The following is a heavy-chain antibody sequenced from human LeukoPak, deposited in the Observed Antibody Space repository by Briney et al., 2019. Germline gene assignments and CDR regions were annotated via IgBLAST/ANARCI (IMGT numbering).Heavy chain of an antibody. CDR2: ISAYNGHT. V-gene: IGHV1-18*01. CDR3: ARVRWEYQLLSGFDP. Sequence: ASVKVSCKASGYTFTSYGITWVRQAPGQGLEWMGWISAYNGHTNYAQKLQGRVTMTTDTPTSTAYMELRSLRSDDTAVYYCARVRWEYQLLSGFDPWGQGTLVTVSS. J-gene: IGHJ5*02. CDR1: GYTFTSYG. D-gene: IGHD2-2*01.